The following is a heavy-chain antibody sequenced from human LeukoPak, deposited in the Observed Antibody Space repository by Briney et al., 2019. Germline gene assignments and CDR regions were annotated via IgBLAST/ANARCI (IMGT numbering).Heavy chain of an antibody. D-gene: IGHD3-22*01. CDR3: ARNYYDSSGYYYFDY. CDR2: INPNSGGT. J-gene: IGHJ4*02. V-gene: IGHV1-2*02. CDR1: GYTFTGYY. Sequence: ASVKVSCKASGYTFTGYYMHWVRQAPRQGLEWMGWINPNSGGTNYAQKFQGRVTMTRDTSISTAYMELSRLRSDDTAVYYCARNYYDSSGYYYFDYRGQGTLVTVSS.